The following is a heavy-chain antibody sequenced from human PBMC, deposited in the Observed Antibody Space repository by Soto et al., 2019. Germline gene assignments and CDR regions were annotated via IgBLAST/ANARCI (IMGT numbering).Heavy chain of an antibody. Sequence: GGSLRLSCAASGFTFSQYALHWVRQAPGKGLEWVAVISYDGKKTFDADSVKGRFTISRDNSKNTLYLQMNSLRGEDTAVYYCARAIDLYCSPTACSSYGVDVWGQGTTVTVSS. CDR2: ISYDGKKT. J-gene: IGHJ6*02. CDR3: ARAIDLYCSPTACSSYGVDV. CDR1: GFTFSQYA. V-gene: IGHV3-30*04. D-gene: IGHD2-15*01.